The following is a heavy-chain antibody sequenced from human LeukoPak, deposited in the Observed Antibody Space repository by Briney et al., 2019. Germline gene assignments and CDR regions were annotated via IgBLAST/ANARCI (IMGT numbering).Heavy chain of an antibody. CDR1: GFTFDDYA. CDR2: ISWDGGST. J-gene: IGHJ5*02. D-gene: IGHD1-26*01. Sequence: GGSLRLSCAASGFTFDDYAMHWVRQAPGKGLEWVSLISWDGGSTYYADSVKGRFTISRDNSRHTLYLQMNSLGAEDTALYYCARDPSGSYTNWFDPWGQGTLVTVSS. CDR3: ARDPSGSYTNWFDP. V-gene: IGHV3-43D*04.